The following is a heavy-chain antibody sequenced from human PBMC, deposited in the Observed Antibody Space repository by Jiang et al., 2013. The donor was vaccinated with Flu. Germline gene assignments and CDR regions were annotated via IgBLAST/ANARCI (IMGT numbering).Heavy chain of an antibody. J-gene: IGHJ3*02. Sequence: GSGLVKPSQTLSLTCTVSGGSISSGGYYWSWIRQYPGKGLEWIGYIYSSGNPYYNPSLKSRVTISIDTSNNHLSLKLSSVTAADTAVYYCARDRDYIWGXLDAFDIWGQGTMVTVSS. D-gene: IGHD3-16*01. CDR3: ARDRDYIWGXLDAFDI. CDR1: GGSISSGGYY. V-gene: IGHV4-31*03. CDR2: IYSSGNP.